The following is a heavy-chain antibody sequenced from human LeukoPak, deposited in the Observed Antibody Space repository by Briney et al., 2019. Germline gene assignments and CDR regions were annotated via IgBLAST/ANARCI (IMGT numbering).Heavy chain of an antibody. D-gene: IGHD5-18*01. V-gene: IGHV3-53*04. CDR2: IYSGGST. CDR3: ARLILSGYSYGSYYFDY. J-gene: IGHJ4*02. Sequence: GGSLRLSCAASGFTVSSNYMSWVRQAPGKGLEWVSVIYSGGSTYYAASVKGRFTISRHNSKNTLYLQMNSLRAEDTAVYYCARLILSGYSYGSYYFDYWGQGTLVTVSS. CDR1: GFTVSSNY.